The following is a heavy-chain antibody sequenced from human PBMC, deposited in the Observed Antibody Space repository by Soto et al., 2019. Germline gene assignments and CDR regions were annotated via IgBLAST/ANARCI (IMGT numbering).Heavy chain of an antibody. D-gene: IGHD3-10*01. Sequence: GGSLRLSCAASDFTFGDFAMSWVRQAPGKGLEWVASISASSRSTYYADSVRGRFSISRDNSKNTLVLQMKILTAADTALYFCAKNYYESGSYYLFDAWGQGTQVTVSS. CDR3: AKNYYESGSYYLFDA. CDR1: DFTFGDFA. V-gene: IGHV3-23*01. CDR2: ISASSRST. J-gene: IGHJ5*02.